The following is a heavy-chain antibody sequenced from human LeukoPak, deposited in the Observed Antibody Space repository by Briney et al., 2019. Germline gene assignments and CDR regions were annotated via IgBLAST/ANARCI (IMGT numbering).Heavy chain of an antibody. V-gene: IGHV3-21*01. CDR1: GFTFSHYS. Sequence: PGGSLRLSCAASGFTFSHYSMNWVRQAPGKGLEWVSSISSSSSYIYYADSVKGRFTISRDNAKNSLYLQMNSLRAEDTAVYYCARDLGVGPYYYDSCGRWGQGTLVTVSS. D-gene: IGHD3-22*01. CDR3: ARDLGVGPYYYDSCGR. CDR2: ISSSSSYI. J-gene: IGHJ4*02.